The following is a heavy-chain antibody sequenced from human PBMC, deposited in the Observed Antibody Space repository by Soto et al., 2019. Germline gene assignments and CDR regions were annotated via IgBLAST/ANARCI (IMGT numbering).Heavy chain of an antibody. CDR3: ARVKRSYYYYYMDV. J-gene: IGHJ6*03. CDR2: IYHSGST. CDR1: SGSISSSNW. V-gene: IGHV4-4*02. Sequence: SETLSLTCAVSSGSISSSNWWSWVRQPPGKGLEWIGEIYHSGSTNYNPSLKSRVTISVDKSKNQFSLKLSSVTAADTAVYYCARVKRSYYYYYMDVWGKGTTVTVSS.